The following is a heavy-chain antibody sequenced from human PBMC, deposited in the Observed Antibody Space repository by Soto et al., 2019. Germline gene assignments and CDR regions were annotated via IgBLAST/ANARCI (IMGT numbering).Heavy chain of an antibody. V-gene: IGHV1-8*01. Sequence: ASVKVSCKASGYTFTSYDINWVRQATGQGLEWMGWMNPNSGNTGYAQKFQGRVTMTRNTSISTAYMELSSLRSEDTDVYYCARGRGYRSSWYDAFDIWGQGTMVTVSS. CDR3: ARGRGYRSSWYDAFDI. CDR1: GYTFTSYD. D-gene: IGHD6-13*01. CDR2: MNPNSGNT. J-gene: IGHJ3*02.